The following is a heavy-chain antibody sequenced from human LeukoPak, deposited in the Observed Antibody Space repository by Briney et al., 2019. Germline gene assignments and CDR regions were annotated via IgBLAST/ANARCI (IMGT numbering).Heavy chain of an antibody. Sequence: SETLSLTCTVSDGSISDYSWSWIRQPPGKGLEWIGYIYYSGSTNYNPSLKSRVTISLDTSKNQFSLKLSSVTAADTAVYYCARDAIVGATNWFDPWGQETLVTVFS. CDR3: ARDAIVGATNWFDP. J-gene: IGHJ5*02. V-gene: IGHV4-59*01. D-gene: IGHD1-26*01. CDR1: DGSISDYS. CDR2: IYYSGST.